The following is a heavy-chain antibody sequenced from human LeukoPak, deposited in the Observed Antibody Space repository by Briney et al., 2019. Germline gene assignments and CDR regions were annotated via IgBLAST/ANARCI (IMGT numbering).Heavy chain of an antibody. V-gene: IGHV3-23*01. CDR3: AKAIAAPVCYFEL. D-gene: IGHD6-13*01. CDR1: RFTSSSYA. Sequence: AGGSLRLSCAASRFTSSSYAMSWVRQAPGKGLEWVSTISGRGDSTYYADSVKGRFTISRDNSRNTLYLQMNTLRAEDTAVYYCAKAIAAPVCYFELWGRVTLVTVSS. J-gene: IGHJ2*01. CDR2: ISGRGDST.